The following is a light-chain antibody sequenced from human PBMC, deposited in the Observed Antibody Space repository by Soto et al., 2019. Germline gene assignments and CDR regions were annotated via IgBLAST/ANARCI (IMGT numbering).Light chain of an antibody. CDR1: QNIRTY. CDR2: AAS. CDR3: QHYNSYSEP. V-gene: IGKV1-5*01. Sequence: MTVSGDYLDLSAGVIVTKTCRASQNIRTYLNWYQQKSGKAPKLLIYAASSLQGGVPSRFSCSGSGTEFTLTISSLQPDDFATYYCQHYNSYSEPVGQGTKVDIK. J-gene: IGKJ1*01.